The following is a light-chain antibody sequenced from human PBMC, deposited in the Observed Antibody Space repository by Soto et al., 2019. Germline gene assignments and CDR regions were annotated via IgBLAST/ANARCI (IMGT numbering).Light chain of an antibody. CDR2: GAS. CDR1: QSVSSSY. V-gene: IGKV3-20*01. J-gene: IGKJ1*01. CDR3: QHYGSSPTT. Sequence: EIVLTQSPDTLSLSPRERATLSCRASQSVSSSYLAWYRQKPGQAPRLLMYGASSRATGIPDRFRGSGSGTDFTLTISRLEPEDFAVYYCQHYGSSPTTFGQGTKVDIK.